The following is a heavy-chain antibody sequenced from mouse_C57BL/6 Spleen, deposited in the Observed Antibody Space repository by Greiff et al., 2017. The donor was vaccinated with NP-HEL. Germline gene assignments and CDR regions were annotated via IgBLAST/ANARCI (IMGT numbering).Heavy chain of an antibody. CDR1: GYTFTSYW. V-gene: IGHV1-64*01. CDR3: ARWSSSYGYYFDD. CDR2: IHPNSGST. D-gene: IGHD1-1*01. Sequence: VQLQQPGAELVKPGASVKLSCKASGYTFTSYWMHWVKQRPGQGLEWIGMIHPNSGSTNYNEKFKSKATLTVDKSSSTAYMQLSSLTSEDSAVYYCARWSSSYGYYFDDWGQGTTLTVSS. J-gene: IGHJ2*01.